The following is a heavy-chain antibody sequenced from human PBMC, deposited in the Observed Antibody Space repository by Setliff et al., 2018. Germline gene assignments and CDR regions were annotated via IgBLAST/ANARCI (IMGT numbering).Heavy chain of an antibody. J-gene: IGHJ5*02. CDR2: IHYSGST. Sequence: PSETLSLTCSVSGASINRDYWNWIRQPPGKGLEWIGYIHYSGSTNYNPSLKSRVTISFNTSKNQISLKLSSVTPADAAVYYCARGYCNSVGCFFAGWFDPWGQGTLVTVSS. D-gene: IGHD2-2*01. CDR3: ARGYCNSVGCFFAGWFDP. V-gene: IGHV4-59*01. CDR1: GASINRDY.